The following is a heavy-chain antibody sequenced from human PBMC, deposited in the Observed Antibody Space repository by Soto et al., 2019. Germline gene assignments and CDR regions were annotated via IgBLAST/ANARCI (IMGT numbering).Heavy chain of an antibody. CDR1: GFTSDDYT. J-gene: IGHJ6*02. V-gene: IGHV3-43*01. CDR3: ARNYDYYYGMDV. D-gene: IGHD1-1*01. Sequence: GGSLRLSCAASGFTSDDYTMHWVRQAPGKGLEWVSLISWDGGSTYYADSVKGRFTISRDNSKNSLYLQMNSLRTEDTALYYCARNYDYYYGMDVWGQGTTVTVSS. CDR2: ISWDGGST.